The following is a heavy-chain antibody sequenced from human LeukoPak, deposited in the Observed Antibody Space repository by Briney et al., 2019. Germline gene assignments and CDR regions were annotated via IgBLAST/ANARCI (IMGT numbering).Heavy chain of an antibody. CDR2: ISAYNGNT. Sequence: VASVKVSCKASGYTFTSYGISWVRQAPGQGLEWMGWISAYNGNTNYAQKLQGRVTMTTDTSTSTAYMELRSLRSDDTAVYYCARDRSPSTVNWFDPWGQGTLVTVSS. V-gene: IGHV1-18*01. CDR3: ARDRSPSTVNWFDP. J-gene: IGHJ5*02. CDR1: GYTFTSYG. D-gene: IGHD6-6*01.